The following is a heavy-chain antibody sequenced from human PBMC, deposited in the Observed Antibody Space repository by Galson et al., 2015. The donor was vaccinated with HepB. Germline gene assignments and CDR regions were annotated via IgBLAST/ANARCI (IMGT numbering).Heavy chain of an antibody. J-gene: IGHJ6*02. Sequence: AISGDSVASNSAVWNWIRQSPSRGLEWLGRTYFRSTWHNDYGISVKSRISINADTSQNQYSLHLSSVTPEDTAVYYCAYGSDVWGQGTTVTVSS. CDR2: TYFRSTWHN. CDR1: GDSVASNSAV. CDR3: AYGSDV. V-gene: IGHV6-1*01.